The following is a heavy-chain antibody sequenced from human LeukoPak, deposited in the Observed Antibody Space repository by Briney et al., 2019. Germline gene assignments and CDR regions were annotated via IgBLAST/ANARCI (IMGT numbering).Heavy chain of an antibody. D-gene: IGHD2-2*01. CDR2: TYYSGST. CDR1: GGSISRYY. V-gene: IGHV4-59*01. J-gene: IGHJ6*03. CDR3: ARDIPYCSSTSYYLGYYYYYMDV. Sequence: SETLSLTCTVSGGSISRYYWSWIRQPPGKGLEWIGYTYYSGSTNYNPSLKSRVTISVDTSKNQFSLKLSSVTAADTAVYYCARDIPYCSSTSYYLGYYYYYMDVWGKGTTVTLSS.